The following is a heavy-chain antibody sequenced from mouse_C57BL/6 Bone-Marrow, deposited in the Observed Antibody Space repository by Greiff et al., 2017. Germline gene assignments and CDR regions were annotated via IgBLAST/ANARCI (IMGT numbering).Heavy chain of an antibody. J-gene: IGHJ1*03. Sequence: EVMLVESGGGLVKPGGSLKLSCAASGFTFSSYTMSWVRQTPEKRLEWVATISGGGGNTYYPDSVTGRFTISRDNAKNTLYLQMSSLRSEDTALYYCARRRGYFDVWGTGTTVTVSS. CDR2: ISGGGGNT. V-gene: IGHV5-9*01. CDR1: GFTFSSYT. CDR3: ARRRGYFDV.